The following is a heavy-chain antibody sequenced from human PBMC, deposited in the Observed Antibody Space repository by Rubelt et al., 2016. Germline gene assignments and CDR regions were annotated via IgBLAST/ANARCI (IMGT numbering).Heavy chain of an antibody. Sequence: QVQLQQWGAGLLKPSETLSLTCAVSGGSISSYYWSWIRQPPGKGLEWIGEINHSGSTNYNPSLKSRVTISVDKSKNQFSLKLSSVTAADTAVYYCARVTVTHPLDYWGQGTLVTVSS. D-gene: IGHD4-17*01. J-gene: IGHJ4*02. CDR1: GGSISSYY. CDR3: ARVTVTHPLDY. CDR2: INHSGST. V-gene: IGHV4-34*01.